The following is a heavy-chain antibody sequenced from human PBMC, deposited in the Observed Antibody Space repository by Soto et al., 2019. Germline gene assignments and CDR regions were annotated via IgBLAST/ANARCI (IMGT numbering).Heavy chain of an antibody. CDR2: INHSGST. CDR3: ARAYGGKVFDY. D-gene: IGHD4-17*01. Sequence: QVQLQQWGAGLLKPSETLSLTCAVYGWSFSGYYWSWIRQPPGKGLEWIGEINHSGSTNYNPSLKSRVTISVDTSKNPFSLQLSSVTAADTAVYYRARAYGGKVFDYWGQGTLVTVSS. J-gene: IGHJ4*02. CDR1: GWSFSGYY. V-gene: IGHV4-34*01.